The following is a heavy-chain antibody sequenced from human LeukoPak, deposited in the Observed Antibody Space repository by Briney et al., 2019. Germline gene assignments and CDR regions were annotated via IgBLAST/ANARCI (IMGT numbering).Heavy chain of an antibody. V-gene: IGHV5-51*01. J-gene: IGHJ4*02. CDR2: IYPGDSDT. CDR1: GYSFTSYW. Sequence: HGESLKISCKGSGYSFTSYWIGWVRQMPGKGLEWMGIIYPGDSDTRYSPSFQGQVTISADKSISTAYLQWSSLKASDTAMYYCARLTTSRGSAKYYFDYWGQGTLVTVSS. D-gene: IGHD4-11*01. CDR3: ARLTTSRGSAKYYFDY.